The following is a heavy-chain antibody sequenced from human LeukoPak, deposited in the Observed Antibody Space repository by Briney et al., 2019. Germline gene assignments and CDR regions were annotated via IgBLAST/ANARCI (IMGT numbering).Heavy chain of an antibody. CDR3: ARGKAVAGTFRWFDP. CDR2: INSDGSST. J-gene: IGHJ5*02. Sequence: GGSLRLSCAASGFTFSVYWMHWVRQAPGRGLVWVSLINSDGSSTRYADSVKGRFTISRDNAKNTLYLQMNSLRAEDTAVYYCARGKAVAGTFRWFDPWGQGTLVTVSS. D-gene: IGHD6-19*01. V-gene: IGHV3-74*01. CDR1: GFTFSVYW.